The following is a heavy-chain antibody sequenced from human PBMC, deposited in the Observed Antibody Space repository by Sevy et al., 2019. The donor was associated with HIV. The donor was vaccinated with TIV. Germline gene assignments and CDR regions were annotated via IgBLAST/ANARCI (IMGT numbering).Heavy chain of an antibody. V-gene: IGHV4-34*01. Sequence: SETLSLPCAVYGGSFSGYYWSRIRQPPGKGLEWSGEINHSGSTNYNPSLKSRVTISVDTSKNQLSLKLTSVTAANAAVDYCARGGGYSDKGQDYWGQGTLVTVSS. J-gene: IGHJ4*02. CDR3: ARGGGYSDKGQDY. D-gene: IGHD3-22*01. CDR2: INHSGST. CDR1: GGSFSGYY.